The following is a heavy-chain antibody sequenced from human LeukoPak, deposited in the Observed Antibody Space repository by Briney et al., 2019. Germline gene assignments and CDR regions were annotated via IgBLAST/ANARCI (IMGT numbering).Heavy chain of an antibody. Sequence: ASVKVSCKACGYTFTRYGISWVRQAPGQGLEWMGWISAYNGNTNYAQKLQGRVTMTTDTTTSTAYMELRSLRSDDTAVYYCARSELRYFDWLLMNNWFDPWGQGTLVTVSS. V-gene: IGHV1-18*01. J-gene: IGHJ5*02. CDR2: ISAYNGNT. CDR1: GYTFTRYG. CDR3: ARSELRYFDWLLMNNWFDP. D-gene: IGHD3-9*01.